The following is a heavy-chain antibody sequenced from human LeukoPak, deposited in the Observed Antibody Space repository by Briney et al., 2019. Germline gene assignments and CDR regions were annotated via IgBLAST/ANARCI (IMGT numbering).Heavy chain of an antibody. CDR3: ARAHSGSPFDY. CDR1: GYTFTGHH. V-gene: IGHV1-2*02. CDR2: INPSSGAT. Sequence: APVKGSCKASGYTFTGHHIHSVRQAPGQGLYWVGWINPSSGATNYAQKFQDRVTVTRDTSINTAYMELGRLRSDDTAVYYCARAHSGSPFDYWGQGTLVTVSS. J-gene: IGHJ4*02. D-gene: IGHD3-22*01.